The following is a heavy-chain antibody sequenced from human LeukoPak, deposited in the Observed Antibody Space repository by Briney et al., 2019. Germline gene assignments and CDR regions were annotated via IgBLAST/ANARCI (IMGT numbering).Heavy chain of an antibody. V-gene: IGHV1-18*01. CDR2: ISAYNGNT. D-gene: IGHD3-22*01. J-gene: IGHJ4*02. Sequence: ASVKVSCKASGYTFTGYGISWVRQAPGQGLEWMGWISAYNGNTNYAQKLQGRVTMTTDTSTSTAYMELRSLRSDDTAVYYCARDDARHYYDSSGYPLKDWGQGTLVTVSS. CDR3: ARDDARHYYDSSGYPLKD. CDR1: GYTFTGYG.